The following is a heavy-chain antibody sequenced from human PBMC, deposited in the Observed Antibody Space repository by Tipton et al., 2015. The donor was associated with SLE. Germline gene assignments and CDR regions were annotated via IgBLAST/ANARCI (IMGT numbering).Heavy chain of an antibody. CDR1: GGSISSSSYY. CDR2: IYYSGST. Sequence: TLSLTCTVSGGSISSSSYYWGWIRQPPGKGLEWIGSIYYSGSTYYNPSLKSRVTISVDTSKNQFSLKLSSVTAAGTAVYYCARHLREATVTPLWYFDLWGRGTLVTVSS. J-gene: IGHJ2*01. CDR3: ARHLREATVTPLWYFDL. V-gene: IGHV4-39*07. D-gene: IGHD4-17*01.